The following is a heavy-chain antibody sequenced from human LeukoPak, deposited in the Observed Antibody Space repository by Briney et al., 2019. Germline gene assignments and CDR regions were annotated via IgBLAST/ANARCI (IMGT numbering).Heavy chain of an antibody. D-gene: IGHD6-13*01. Sequence: GESLKISCKGSGYSFTSYWIGWVRQMPGKGLEWMGIIYPGDSDTRYSPSFQGQVTLSADKSISTAYLQWSSLKASDTAMYYCAREQQLAAGYNWFDPWGQGTLVTVSS. CDR1: GYSFTSYW. CDR3: AREQQLAAGYNWFDP. J-gene: IGHJ5*02. CDR2: IYPGDSDT. V-gene: IGHV5-51*01.